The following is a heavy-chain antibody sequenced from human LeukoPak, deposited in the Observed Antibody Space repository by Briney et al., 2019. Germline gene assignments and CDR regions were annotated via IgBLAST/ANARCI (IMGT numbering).Heavy chain of an antibody. J-gene: IGHJ4*02. CDR3: ATADSSTLFDY. CDR1: GYTLTELS. D-gene: IGHD6-13*01. V-gene: IGHV1-2*02. Sequence: ASVKVSCKVSGYTLTELSMHWVRQAPGQGLEWMGWINPLSGDTTYAQKFQGRVTITRDTSISTAYLELSSLRSDDTAVYYCATADSSTLFDYWGQGTLVTVSS. CDR2: INPLSGDT.